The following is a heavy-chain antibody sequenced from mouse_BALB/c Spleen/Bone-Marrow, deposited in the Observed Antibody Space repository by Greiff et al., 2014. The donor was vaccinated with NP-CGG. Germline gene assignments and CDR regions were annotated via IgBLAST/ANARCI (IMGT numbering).Heavy chain of an antibody. D-gene: IGHD2-3*01. V-gene: IGHV1-69*02. J-gene: IGHJ4*01. CDR2: IDPSDSYT. Sequence: QVQLKQSGAELVEPGASVKLSFKASGYTFTSYWMHWVKQRPGQGLEWIGEIDPSDSYTNYNQKVKGKATLTVDKSSSTAYMQLSSLTSEDSAVYYCARWLLGYAMDYWGQGTSVTVSS. CDR3: ARWLLGYAMDY. CDR1: GYTFTSYW.